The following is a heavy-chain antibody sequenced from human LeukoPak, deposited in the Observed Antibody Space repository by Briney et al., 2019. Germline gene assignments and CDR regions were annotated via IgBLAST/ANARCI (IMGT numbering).Heavy chain of an antibody. CDR2: MKEDGSDE. Sequence: GGSLRLSCAISDFSFSLSTMSWVRQAAGKGLEWVAKMKEDGSDEKYVDSVKGRFTISRDNAKNSLYLQMNSLRHEDTAVYFCVVGGAGGGYFPNWGQGSLVIVSS. V-gene: IGHV3-7*01. D-gene: IGHD3-16*01. CDR3: VVGGAGGGYFPN. J-gene: IGHJ1*01. CDR1: DFSFSLST.